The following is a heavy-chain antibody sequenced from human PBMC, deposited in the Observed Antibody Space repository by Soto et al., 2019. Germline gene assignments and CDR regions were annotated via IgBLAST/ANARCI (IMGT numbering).Heavy chain of an antibody. CDR3: ARGHNLGGSTFDI. Sequence: SEPLSLTRTVCGGSIRTYYWGWIRQTPGKGLEYIGYIYYSGSTNYNPSLKSRVTISVDMSREQFSLKLTSVTAADTAVYYCARGHNLGGSTFDIWGQGTAVTVSS. CDR1: GGSIRTYY. V-gene: IGHV4-59*01. D-gene: IGHD3-16*01. CDR2: IYYSGST. J-gene: IGHJ3*02.